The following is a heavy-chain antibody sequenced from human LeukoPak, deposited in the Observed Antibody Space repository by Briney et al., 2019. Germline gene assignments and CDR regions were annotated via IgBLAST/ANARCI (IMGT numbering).Heavy chain of an antibody. CDR1: GSTFTSYG. Sequence: GASVKVSCTASGSTFTSYGISWVRQAPGQGLEWMGWISVYNGNTNYAQKLQGRVTMTTDTSTSTAYMELRSLRSDDTAGYYCARPLPIAGAVRLRDYYYGMDVWGKGTTVTVSS. CDR3: ARPLPIAGAVRLRDYYYGMDV. V-gene: IGHV1-18*01. J-gene: IGHJ6*04. D-gene: IGHD6-13*01. CDR2: ISVYNGNT.